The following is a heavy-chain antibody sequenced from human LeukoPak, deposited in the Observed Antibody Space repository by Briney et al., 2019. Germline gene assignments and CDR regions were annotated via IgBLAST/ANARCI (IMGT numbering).Heavy chain of an antibody. V-gene: IGHV4-34*01. CDR3: ARRGYSCSWYGSYYFDY. Sequence: SETLSLTCAVYGGSFSGYYWSWIRQPPGKGLEWIGEINHSGSTNYNPSLKSRVTISVDTSKNQFSLKLSSVTAADTAVYYCARRGYSCSWYGSYYFDYWGQGTLVTVSS. D-gene: IGHD6-13*01. CDR2: INHSGST. J-gene: IGHJ4*02. CDR1: GGSFSGYY.